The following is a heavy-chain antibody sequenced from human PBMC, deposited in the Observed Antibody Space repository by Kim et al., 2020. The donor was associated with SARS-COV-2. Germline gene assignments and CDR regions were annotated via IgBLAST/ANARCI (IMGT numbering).Heavy chain of an antibody. Sequence: GGSLRLSCAASGFTFSDYYMDWVRQAPGKGLEWVGRTRNKANSYTTEYAASVRGRITISRDDSKRSLYLQINILKTEATSVYYCASGGNGTYRPGTFDY. D-gene: IGHD1-26*01. V-gene: IGHV3-72*01. J-gene: IGHJ4*01. CDR1: GFTFSDYY. CDR3: ASGGNGTYRPGTFDY. CDR2: TRNKANSYTT.